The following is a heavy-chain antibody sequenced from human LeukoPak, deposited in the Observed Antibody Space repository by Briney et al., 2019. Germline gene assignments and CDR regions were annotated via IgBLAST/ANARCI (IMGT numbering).Heavy chain of an antibody. CDR2: ISSSSSYI. D-gene: IGHD3-22*01. J-gene: IGHJ4*02. CDR3: ARTEYYYDSSGRTGTIDY. V-gene: IGHV3-21*01. Sequence: GGSLRLSCAASGFTFSSHAMSWVRQAPGKGLEWVSSISSSSSYIYYADSVKGRFTISRDNAKNSLYLQMNSLRAEDTAVYYCARTEYYYDSSGRTGTIDYWGQGTLVTVSS. CDR1: GFTFSSHA.